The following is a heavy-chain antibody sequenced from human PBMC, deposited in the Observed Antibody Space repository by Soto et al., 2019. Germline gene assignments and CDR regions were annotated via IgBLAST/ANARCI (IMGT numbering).Heavy chain of an antibody. D-gene: IGHD1-7*01. CDR2: INAGNGNT. J-gene: IGHJ4*02. CDR1: AYTITSCA. V-gene: IGHV1-3*01. CDR3: ARDRGITGTTFSDY. Sequence: ASVKVSCTAPAYTITSCARHWVRQAHGQRREWMGWINAGNGNTKYSQKFQGRVTITRDTSASTAYMELSSLRSEDTAVYYCARDRGITGTTFSDYWGQGTLVTVSS.